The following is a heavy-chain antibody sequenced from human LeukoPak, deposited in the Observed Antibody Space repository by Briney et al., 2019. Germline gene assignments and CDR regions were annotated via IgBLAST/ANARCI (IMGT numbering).Heavy chain of an antibody. J-gene: IGHJ5*02. CDR1: GGSISSYY. V-gene: IGHV4-59*01. CDR3: ARAGYCSGGSCYPWRWFDP. D-gene: IGHD2-15*01. Sequence: SETLSLTWTVSGGSISSYYWRWIPQPPGKGLEWIGYIYYSGSPNYNPSLKSRVTISVDTSKNQFSLKLSYVTAADTAVYYCARAGYCSGGSCYPWRWFDPWGQGTLVTVSS. CDR2: IYYSGSP.